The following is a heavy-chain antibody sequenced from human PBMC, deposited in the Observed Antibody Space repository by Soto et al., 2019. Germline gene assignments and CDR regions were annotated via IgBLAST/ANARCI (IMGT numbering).Heavy chain of an antibody. Sequence: LSLTCTVSGGSISSYYWSWIRQPPGKGLEWIGYIYYSGSTNYNPSLKSRVTISVDTSKNQFSLKLSSVTAADTAVYYCASNSGSYYYYGMDVWGQGTTVTVS. CDR3: ASNSGSYYYYGMDV. CDR2: IYYSGST. J-gene: IGHJ6*02. D-gene: IGHD1-26*01. CDR1: GGSISSYY. V-gene: IGHV4-59*01.